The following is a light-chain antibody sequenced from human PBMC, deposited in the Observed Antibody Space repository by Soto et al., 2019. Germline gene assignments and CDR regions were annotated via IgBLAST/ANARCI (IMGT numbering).Light chain of an antibody. Sequence: DIQMTQSPSSLSASVGDRVTITCRASQSISSYLNWYQQKPGKAPKLLIYAASSLQSGVPSRFSGSGSVTDFTLTISSLQPEDFATYYCQQSYSTFFGQGTRLEIK. J-gene: IGKJ5*01. CDR3: QQSYSTF. CDR1: QSISSY. CDR2: AAS. V-gene: IGKV1-39*01.